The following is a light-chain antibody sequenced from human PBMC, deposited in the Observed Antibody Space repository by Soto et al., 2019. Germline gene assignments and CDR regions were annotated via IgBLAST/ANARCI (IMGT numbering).Light chain of an antibody. Sequence: DIQMTQSPSTLSASVGDRFTITCRASQSISSWLAWYQQKPGKAPKLLIYDASSLESGVPSRFSGSGSGTEFTLTISSLQPDDFATYYCQQYNSYSFGQGTKLEIK. CDR2: DAS. V-gene: IGKV1-5*01. J-gene: IGKJ2*01. CDR3: QQYNSYS. CDR1: QSISSW.